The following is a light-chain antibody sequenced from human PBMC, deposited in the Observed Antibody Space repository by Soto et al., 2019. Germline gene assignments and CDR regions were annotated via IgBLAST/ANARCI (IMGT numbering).Light chain of an antibody. J-gene: IGKJ4*01. CDR2: DAS. V-gene: IGKV1-33*01. Sequence: DIQMTQSPSSLSASVGDKVTITCRASQSISSSLNWYQQKPGKAPKLLIYDASNLETGVPSRFSGSGSGTDFTFTISSLQPEDIATYYCQQYDNLPLTFGGGTKVDI. CDR3: QQYDNLPLT. CDR1: QSISSS.